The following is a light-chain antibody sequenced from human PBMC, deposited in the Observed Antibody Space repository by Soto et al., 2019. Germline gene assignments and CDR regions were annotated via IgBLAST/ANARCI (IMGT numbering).Light chain of an antibody. CDR3: QQYYRTPSMYT. V-gene: IGKV4-1*01. CDR2: WAS. J-gene: IGKJ2*01. Sequence: DIVMTQSPDSLAVSLGERATINCKSSQSVLYSSNNKNYLAWYQQKPGQPPKLLIYWASTRESGVPDRFSGNGSGTDLTLTISSLHAEDVAVYYCQQYYRTPSMYTFGQGTKLEIK. CDR1: QSVLYSSNNKNY.